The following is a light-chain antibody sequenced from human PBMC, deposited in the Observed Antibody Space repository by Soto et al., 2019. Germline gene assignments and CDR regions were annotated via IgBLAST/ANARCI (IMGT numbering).Light chain of an antibody. CDR3: QQYDNWPLCT. CDR1: QSVSRF. J-gene: IGKJ2*02. CDR2: DTS. Sequence: EIVMPQSPATLSVSPGERVTLSCRASQSVSRFLAWYQQRPGQAPRLLIYDTSTRATGVPARFSGSGSGTEFSITISSLQSEDFAVYYCQQYDNWPLCTFGQGTKLEVK. V-gene: IGKV3-15*01.